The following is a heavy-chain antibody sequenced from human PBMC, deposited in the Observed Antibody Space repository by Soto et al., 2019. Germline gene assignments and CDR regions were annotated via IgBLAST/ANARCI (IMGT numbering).Heavy chain of an antibody. Sequence: GGSLRLSCAASGFTFSSYAMGWVRQAPGKGLEWVSAISGSGGSTYYADSVKGRFTISRDNSKNTLYLQMNSLRAEDTAVYYCAKDLRDGSGSYYFDYWGQGTLVTVSS. J-gene: IGHJ4*02. CDR2: ISGSGGST. CDR1: GFTFSSYA. D-gene: IGHD3-10*01. V-gene: IGHV3-23*01. CDR3: AKDLRDGSGSYYFDY.